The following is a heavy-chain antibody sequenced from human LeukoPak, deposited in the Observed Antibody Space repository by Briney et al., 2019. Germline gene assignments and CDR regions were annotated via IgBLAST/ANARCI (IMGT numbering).Heavy chain of an antibody. D-gene: IGHD6-19*01. CDR3: ARYHSSGCFDY. CDR1: GFTVSSNY. J-gene: IGHJ4*02. Sequence: GGSLRLSCAASGFTVSSNYMSWVCQAPGKGLEWVSVIYSGGSTYYADSVKGRFTISRHNSKNTLYLQMNSLRAEDTAVYYCARYHSSGCFDYWGQGTLVTVSS. V-gene: IGHV3-53*04. CDR2: IYSGGST.